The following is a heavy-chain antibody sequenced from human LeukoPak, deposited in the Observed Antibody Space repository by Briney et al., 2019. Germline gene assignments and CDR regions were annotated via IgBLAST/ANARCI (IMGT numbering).Heavy chain of an antibody. CDR3: AKVGMAGRYPYFDY. D-gene: IGHD1-20*01. Sequence: GGSLRLSCVVSGFRFDDYAMYWVRQSPGKGLEWVSSISGNSARKDYVDSVKGRFTISRDNAKNSLYLQMDSLRVEDTALYYCAKVGMAGRYPYFDYWGQGTLVTVSS. CDR1: GFRFDDYA. J-gene: IGHJ4*02. V-gene: IGHV3-9*01. CDR2: ISGNSARK.